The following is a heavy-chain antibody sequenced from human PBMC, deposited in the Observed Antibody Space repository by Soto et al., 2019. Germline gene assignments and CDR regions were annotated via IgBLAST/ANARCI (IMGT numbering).Heavy chain of an antibody. J-gene: IGHJ3*01. V-gene: IGHV3-23*01. CDR1: GFTFSSYA. Sequence: GGSLRLSCAASGFTFSSYAMSWVRQAPGKGLEWVSGISASGGRTYYADSVKGRFTISRDNSKNTMYLQINSLRVEDTAVYKCAKDWDLLRAFDLWGQGTMVTVSS. CDR3: AKDWDLLRAFDL. D-gene: IGHD1-26*01. CDR2: ISASGGRT.